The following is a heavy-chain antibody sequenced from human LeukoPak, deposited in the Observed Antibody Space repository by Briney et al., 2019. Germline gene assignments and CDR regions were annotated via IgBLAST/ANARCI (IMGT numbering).Heavy chain of an antibody. Sequence: SVTVSCKASGGTFSSYAISWVRQAPGQGLEWTGGIIPIFGTANYAQKFQGRVTITADESTSTAYKELSSLRSEHTDVYYCARDVITIVVVRDAYSAESWFDPWGQGTLVTVSS. J-gene: IGHJ5*02. CDR3: ARDVITIVVVRDAYSAESWFDP. CDR1: GGTFSSYA. CDR2: IIPIFGTA. D-gene: IGHD2-2*01. V-gene: IGHV1-69*13.